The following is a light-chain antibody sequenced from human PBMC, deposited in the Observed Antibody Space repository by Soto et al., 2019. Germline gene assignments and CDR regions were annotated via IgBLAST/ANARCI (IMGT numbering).Light chain of an antibody. Sequence: NFMLTQPHSVSESPGKRVTISCTRSSGSIASNYVQWYQQRPGTAPTTVIYEDNQRPSGVPDRFSGSIDSSSNSPSLTISGLKAEDEADYYCQSDDSSNPVVFGGGTKVTVL. V-gene: IGLV6-57*04. CDR1: SGSIASNY. CDR2: EDN. J-gene: IGLJ3*02. CDR3: QSDDSSNPVV.